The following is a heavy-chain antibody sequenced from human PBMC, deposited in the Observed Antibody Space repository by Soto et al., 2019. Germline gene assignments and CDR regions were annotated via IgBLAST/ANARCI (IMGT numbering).Heavy chain of an antibody. V-gene: IGHV4-61*01. J-gene: IGHJ4*02. CDR2: IYYSGST. D-gene: IGHD6-19*01. CDR3: ATGSSGWYVDFDY. CDR1: GGSVNSGNYY. Sequence: SETLSLTCTVSGGSVNSGNYYWSWIRQPPGKGLEWIGYIYYSGSTNFNPSLKSRVTISIDTSKNQFSLKLSSVTAADTAVYYCATGSSGWYVDFDYWGQGTLVTVSS.